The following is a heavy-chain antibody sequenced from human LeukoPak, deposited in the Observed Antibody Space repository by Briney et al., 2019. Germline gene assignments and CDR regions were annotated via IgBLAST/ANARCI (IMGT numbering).Heavy chain of an antibody. Sequence: SDTLSLTCAVYGGSFSGYYWPWIRQPPGKGLEWIGEINHNRSSNYNPSLNSRVTISVETSKNQSSLKVSSVTAADTAVYYCARVGGETDCSGGSCYVERFFDYWGQGTLVTVSS. CDR3: ARVGGETDCSGGSCYVERFFDY. J-gene: IGHJ4*02. CDR2: INHNRSS. CDR1: GGSFSGYY. D-gene: IGHD2-15*01. V-gene: IGHV4-34*01.